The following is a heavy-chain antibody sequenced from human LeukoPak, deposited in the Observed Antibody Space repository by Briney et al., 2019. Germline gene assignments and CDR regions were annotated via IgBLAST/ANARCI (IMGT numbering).Heavy chain of an antibody. J-gene: IGHJ4*02. V-gene: IGHV1-69*02. CDR3: ARAPYYYGSGSPHGFDY. CDR1: GGTFSSYT. Sequence: SVKVSCKASGGTFSSYTISWVRQAPGQGLEWMGRIIPILGIANYAQKLQGRVTITADKSTSTAYMELSSLRSEDTAVYYCARAPYYYGSGSPHGFDYWGQGTLVTVSS. CDR2: IIPILGIA. D-gene: IGHD3-10*01.